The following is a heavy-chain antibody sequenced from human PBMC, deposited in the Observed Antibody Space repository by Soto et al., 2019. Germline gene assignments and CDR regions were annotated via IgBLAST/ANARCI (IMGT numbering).Heavy chain of an antibody. CDR2: IYYSGST. D-gene: IGHD5-12*01. V-gene: IGHV4-59*01. CDR3: ARGGVEMAAITLYYFDY. CDR1: GGSISNYY. Sequence: PSETLSLTCTVSGGSISNYYWSWIRQPPGKGLEWIGYIYYSGSTNYNPSLKSRVTISVDTSKNQFSLKLNSVTAADTAVYYCARGGVEMAAITLYYFDYWGQGTLVTVSS. J-gene: IGHJ4*02.